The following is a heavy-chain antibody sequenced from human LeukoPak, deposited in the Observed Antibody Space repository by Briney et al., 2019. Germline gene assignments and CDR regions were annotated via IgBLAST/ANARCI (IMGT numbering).Heavy chain of an antibody. V-gene: IGHV4-34*01. CDR1: GGSFSGYY. D-gene: IGHD2-21*02. J-gene: IGHJ5*02. CDR3: ARVAYVVVTAMGEGWFDP. CDR2: INHSGST. Sequence: SETLSLTCAVYGGSFSGYYWSWIRQPPGKGLEWIGEINHSGSTNYNPSLKSRVTISVDTSKNQFSLKLSSVTAADTAVNYCARVAYVVVTAMGEGWFDPWGQGTLVTVSS.